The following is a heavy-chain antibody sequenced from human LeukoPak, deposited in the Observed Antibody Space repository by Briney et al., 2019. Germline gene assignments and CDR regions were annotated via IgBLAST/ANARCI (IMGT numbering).Heavy chain of an antibody. CDR3: ASSVVDDAFDI. CDR2: IIPILGIA. J-gene: IGHJ3*02. Sequence: SVKVSCKASGGTFSSYAISWVRPAPGQGLEWMGRIIPILGIANYAQKFQGRVTITADKSTSTAYMELSSLRSEDTAVYYCASSVVDDAFDIWGQETMVTVSS. V-gene: IGHV1-69*04. D-gene: IGHD3-22*01. CDR1: GGTFSSYA.